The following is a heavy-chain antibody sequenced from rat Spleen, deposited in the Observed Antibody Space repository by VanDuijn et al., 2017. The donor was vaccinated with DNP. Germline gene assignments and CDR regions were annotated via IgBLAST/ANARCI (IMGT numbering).Heavy chain of an antibody. Sequence: EVQLVESGGGFVQPGRSLKLSCAASGFTFSDYYMAWVRQAPTKGLEWVAYINYDGGNTNYRDFVRGRFTISRDNAKSTLYLQMNSLRSEDMATYYCARHVLPLRVWDYWGQGVMVTVSS. J-gene: IGHJ2*01. D-gene: IGHD1-4*01. CDR2: INYDGGNT. CDR1: GFTFSDYY. V-gene: IGHV5-22*01. CDR3: ARHVLPLRVWDY.